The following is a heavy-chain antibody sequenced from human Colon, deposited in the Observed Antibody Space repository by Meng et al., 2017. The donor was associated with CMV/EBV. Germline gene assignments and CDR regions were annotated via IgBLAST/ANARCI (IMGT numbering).Heavy chain of an antibody. CDR3: ARDPGLGWSDY. CDR1: GFTFSRSG. D-gene: IGHD2-15*01. J-gene: IGHJ4*02. V-gene: IGHV1-46*01. Sequence: ASVKVSCKASGFTFSRSGVHWVRQARGQGLEWMGRIDPSGSTTTYAQKFQGRVTITKDMSTSTVYIEVGSLTSDDTAVYYCARDPGLGWSDYWGQGTQVTVSS. CDR2: IDPSGSTT.